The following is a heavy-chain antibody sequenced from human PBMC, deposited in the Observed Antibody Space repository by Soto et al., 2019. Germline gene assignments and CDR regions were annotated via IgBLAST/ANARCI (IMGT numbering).Heavy chain of an antibody. V-gene: IGHV1-8*01. CDR2: MNPNSGNT. J-gene: IGHJ6*02. CDR1: GYTFTSYD. CDR3: ARGRTSRYYDFWSGPGNYGMDV. Sequence: ASVKVSCKASGYTFTSYDITWVRQATGQGLEWMGWMNPNSGNTGYAQKFQGRVTMTRNTSISTAYMELSSLRSEDTAVYYCARGRTSRYYDFWSGPGNYGMDVWGQGTTVTVSS. D-gene: IGHD3-3*01.